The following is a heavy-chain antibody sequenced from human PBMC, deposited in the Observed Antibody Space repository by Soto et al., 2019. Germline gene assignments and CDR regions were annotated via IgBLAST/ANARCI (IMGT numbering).Heavy chain of an antibody. CDR2: INPNSGGT. CDR3: ARGSFITIFGVVILGTYGMDV. J-gene: IGHJ6*02. D-gene: IGHD3-3*01. V-gene: IGHV1-2*04. Sequence: ASVKVSCKASGYTFTGYYMHWVRQAPGQGLEWMGWINPNSGGTNYAQKFQGWVTMTRDTSISTAYMELSRLRSDDTAVYYCARGSFITIFGVVILGTYGMDVWGQGTTVTVSS. CDR1: GYTFTGYY.